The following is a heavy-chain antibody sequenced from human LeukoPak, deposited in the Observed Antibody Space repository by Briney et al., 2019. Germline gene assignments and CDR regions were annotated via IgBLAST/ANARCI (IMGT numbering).Heavy chain of an antibody. Sequence: GGSLRLSCAASGFTVRTNYMSWVRQAPGKGLEWVSIIYSGDSTYYADSVKGRFTISRDNSKNTMFLQMDSLRGEDTGIYYCARVKEARHCDYWGQGTLVTVSS. CDR3: ARVKEARHCDY. J-gene: IGHJ4*02. CDR2: IYSGDST. CDR1: GFTVRTNY. D-gene: IGHD6-6*01. V-gene: IGHV3-66*01.